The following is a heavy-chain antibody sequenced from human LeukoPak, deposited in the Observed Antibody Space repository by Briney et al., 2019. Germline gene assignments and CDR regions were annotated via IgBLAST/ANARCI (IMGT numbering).Heavy chain of an antibody. J-gene: IGHJ1*01. D-gene: IGHD6-13*01. CDR2: IYYSGST. CDR1: GGSISSYY. CDR3: ARESSSWYGRYFQH. V-gene: IGHV4-59*01. Sequence: SETLSLTCTVSGGSISSYYWSWIRQPPGKGLEWIGYIYYSGSTNYNPSLKSRVTISVDTSKNQFSLKLSSVTAADTAVYYCARESSSWYGRYFQHWGQGTLVTVSS.